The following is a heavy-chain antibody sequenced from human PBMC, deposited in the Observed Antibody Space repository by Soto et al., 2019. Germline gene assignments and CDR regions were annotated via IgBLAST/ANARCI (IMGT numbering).Heavy chain of an antibody. J-gene: IGHJ4*02. CDR3: ARDLLFDY. CDR2: INAGNGNT. CDR1: GYTFTSYA. Sequence: QVQLVQSGAEVKKPGASVKVSCKASGYTFTSYAIHWVRQAPGQRLEWMGWINAGNGNTKYPQKFQGRVTITRDTSASTAYMELSSLRSEDTAVYYCARDLLFDYWGQGTLVTVSS. V-gene: IGHV1-3*01.